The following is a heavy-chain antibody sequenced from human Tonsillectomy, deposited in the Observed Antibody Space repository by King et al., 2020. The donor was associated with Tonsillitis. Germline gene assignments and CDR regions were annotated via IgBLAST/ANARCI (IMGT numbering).Heavy chain of an antibody. Sequence: LQLQESGSRLVMPSQTLSLTCTVSGGSISSGTYSWSWIRQPPGKGLEWIGYMFYSGSAYYNPSFKTRVTLSVDRSKNQFSLKLKSGTAADTAMYYCARAANDFDWLLNPWFDPWGQGPLVTVSS. D-gene: IGHD3-9*01. V-gene: IGHV4-30-2*01. CDR3: ARAANDFDWLLNPWFDP. CDR2: MFYSGSA. J-gene: IGHJ5*01. CDR1: GGSISSGTYS.